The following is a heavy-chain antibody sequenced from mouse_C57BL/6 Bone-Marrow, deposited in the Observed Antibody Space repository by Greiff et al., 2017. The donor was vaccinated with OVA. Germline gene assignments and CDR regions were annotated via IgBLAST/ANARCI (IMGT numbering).Heavy chain of an antibody. V-gene: IGHV1-82*01. CDR1: GYAFSSSW. J-gene: IGHJ2*01. CDR3: TRRRTDY. CDR2: IYPGDGDT. Sequence: QVQLQQSGPELVKPGASVKISCKASGYAFSSSWMNWVKQRPGKGLEWIGRIYPGDGDTNYNGKFKGKATLTADKSSSTAYMQLSSLTSEDSAVYYCTRRRTDYWGQGTTLTVSS.